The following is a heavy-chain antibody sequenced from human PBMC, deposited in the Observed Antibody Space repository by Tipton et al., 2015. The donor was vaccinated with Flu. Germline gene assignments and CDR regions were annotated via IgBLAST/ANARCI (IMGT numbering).Heavy chain of an antibody. V-gene: IGHV4-31*03. CDR3: ARGRIQLWSDTNHWFDP. CDR1: GGSISSGGYY. J-gene: IGHJ5*02. D-gene: IGHD5-18*01. Sequence: TLSLTCTVSGGSISSGGYYWSWIRQHPGKGLEWIGYIYYSGSTYYNPSLKSRVTISVDTSKNQFSLKLSSVTAADTAVYYCARGRIQLWSDTNHWFDPWGQGTLVTVSS. CDR2: IYYSGST.